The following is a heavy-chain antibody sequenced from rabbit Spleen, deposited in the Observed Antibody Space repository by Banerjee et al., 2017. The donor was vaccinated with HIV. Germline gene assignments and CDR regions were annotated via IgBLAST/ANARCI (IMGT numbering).Heavy chain of an antibody. CDR1: GFSFSSDSD. D-gene: IGHD6-1*01. CDR2: IYAGGSGST. J-gene: IGHJ4*01. CDR3: ARGANSNVNGYEL. V-gene: IGHV1S40*01. Sequence: QQLVESGGGLVKPGAPLTLSCKASGFSFSSDSDMCWVRQAPGKGLEWIACIYAGGSGSTYYASWAKGRFTVSKTSSTTVTLQMTSLTAADTATYFCARGANSNVNGYELGGPGTLVTVS.